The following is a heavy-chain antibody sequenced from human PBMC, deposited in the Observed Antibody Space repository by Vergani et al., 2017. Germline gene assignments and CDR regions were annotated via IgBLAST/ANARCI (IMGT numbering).Heavy chain of an antibody. Sequence: EVELVDSGGKVVRPGGSLRLSCVASGFSFDQFGMMWVRQSPGKGPEWVAGISFNGLTVGYSESVEGRFTISRDNSKKSLFLQMSSVRAEDTASYHCARGGLYSFYYFMNVWGNGTTVKVSS. CDR1: GFSFDQFG. V-gene: IGHV3-20*01. CDR3: ARGGLYSFYYFMNV. J-gene: IGHJ6*01. D-gene: IGHD2/OR15-2a*01. CDR2: ISFNGLTV.